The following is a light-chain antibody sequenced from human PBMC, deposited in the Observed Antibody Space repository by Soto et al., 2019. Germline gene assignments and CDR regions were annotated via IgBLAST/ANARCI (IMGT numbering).Light chain of an antibody. V-gene: IGKV1-5*03. CDR3: EQYNAVFPT. J-gene: IGKJ1*01. CDR1: QSISNW. CDR2: KAS. Sequence: DTQMTQSPSTLSSSVGDRVTITCRASQSISNWLACYQQRPGRAPTLLIYKASNLQSGVPSRFSGSGSGTEFTLTLNSLRPHEFAMYDCEQYNAVFPTFGQGTKVEFK.